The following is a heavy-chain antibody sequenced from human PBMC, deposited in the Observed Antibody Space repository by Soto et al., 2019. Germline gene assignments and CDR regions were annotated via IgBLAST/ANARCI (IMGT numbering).Heavy chain of an antibody. D-gene: IGHD5-12*01. CDR2: INPNSGVT. Sequence: QVQLVQSGAEVRKPGASVTVSCRSSGDSFNDYYIHWVRQAPGQGLEWMGWINPNSGVTKYAQKFQGWVSMTRDPSIRTVYMQLSRLRSDDTAVYYCARESGGATATLDYYYFYRDVWCTGTTVTVSS. CDR1: GDSFNDYY. J-gene: IGHJ6*03. V-gene: IGHV1-2*04. CDR3: ARESGGATATLDYYYFYRDV.